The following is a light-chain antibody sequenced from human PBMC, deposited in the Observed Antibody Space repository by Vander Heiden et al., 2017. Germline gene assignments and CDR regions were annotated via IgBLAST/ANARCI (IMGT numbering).Light chain of an antibody. CDR3: SAWDDSLSGVL. J-gene: IGLJ2*01. V-gene: IGLV1-47*01. CDR2: RND. Sequence: QSVLTQPPSASGTPGQSLTISCSGSSSNIGNNYIYWYQHLPGTAPKLLIYRNDQRPSGVPDRFSGSKSGTSASLAISGLRSEDEADYYCSAWDDSLSGVLFGGGTKLTVL. CDR1: SSNIGNNY.